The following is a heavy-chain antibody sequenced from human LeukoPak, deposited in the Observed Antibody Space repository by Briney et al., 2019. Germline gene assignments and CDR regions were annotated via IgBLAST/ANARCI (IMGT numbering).Heavy chain of an antibody. V-gene: IGHV3-21*01. D-gene: IGHD6-19*01. CDR3: VSANGAVAGTFWFDP. CDR1: GFTFSSFG. J-gene: IGHJ5*02. Sequence: GGSLRLSCAASGFTFSSFGMNWVRQAPGKGLEWVSCISGSSSYIYYSDSVKGRFTISRDNAKNSLYLQMNSLRAEDTAVYYCVSANGAVAGTFWFDPWGQGTLVTVSS. CDR2: ISGSSSYI.